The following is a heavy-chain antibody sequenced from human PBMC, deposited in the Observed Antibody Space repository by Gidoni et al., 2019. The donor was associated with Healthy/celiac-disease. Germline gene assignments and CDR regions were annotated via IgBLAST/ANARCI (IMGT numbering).Heavy chain of an antibody. CDR3: ARQIAVAGIFDY. CDR2: IYYSGST. J-gene: IGHJ4*02. V-gene: IGHV4-39*01. CDR1: CGPTSRSSYY. Sequence: QLQLQESGPGLVKPSETLSLNCTVSCGPTSRSSYYWGWIRQPPGKGLEWIGSIYYSGSTYYNPSLKSRVTISVDMSKKQFSLKLRSVTAADTAVYYCARQIAVAGIFDYWGQGTLVTVSS. D-gene: IGHD6-19*01.